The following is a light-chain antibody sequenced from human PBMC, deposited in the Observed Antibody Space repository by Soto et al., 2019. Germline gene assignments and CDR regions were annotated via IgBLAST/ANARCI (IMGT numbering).Light chain of an antibody. CDR3: QQYYSTPPT. Sequence: DIVMTQSPDSLAVSLGERATINCKSSQSVLYSSNNKKYIGWYQQKPGKPPKLLINWASTRESGVPDRFSGSGSGTDFTLTISSLQAEDVAVYYCQQYYSTPPTFGQGTKVEIK. J-gene: IGKJ1*01. V-gene: IGKV4-1*01. CDR2: WAS. CDR1: QSVLYSSNNKKY.